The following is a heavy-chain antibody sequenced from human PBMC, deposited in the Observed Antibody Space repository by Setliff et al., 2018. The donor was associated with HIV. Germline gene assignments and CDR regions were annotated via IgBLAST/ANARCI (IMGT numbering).Heavy chain of an antibody. CDR1: GDSVNDRSYF. V-gene: IGHV4-39*02. CDR3: ARDLTPRLGATPFDY. Sequence: KPSETLSLTCTVSGDSVNDRSYFWGWIRQPPGEGLEWIGTFYYNGDSRYNPSLKSRVTISVDTSKNQFSLNLNSVTAADTAVYYCARDLTPRLGATPFDYWGQGTLVTVSS. CDR2: FYYNGDS. D-gene: IGHD1-26*01. J-gene: IGHJ4*02.